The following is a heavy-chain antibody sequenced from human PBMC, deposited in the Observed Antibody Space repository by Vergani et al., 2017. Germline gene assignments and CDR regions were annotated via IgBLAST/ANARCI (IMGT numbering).Heavy chain of an antibody. J-gene: IGHJ4*02. CDR1: GFTFSSYA. V-gene: IGHV3-23*01. CDR2: ISGSGGST. CDR3: AKGGLIFGVVIMGDYFDY. D-gene: IGHD3-3*01. Sequence: EVQLLESGGGLVQPGGSLRLSCAASGFTFSSYAMSWVRQAPGKGLEWVSAISGSGGSTYYADSVKGRFTISRDNSKNTLYLQMNSLRAEETAGYYCAKGGLIFGVVIMGDYFDYWGQGTLVTVSS.